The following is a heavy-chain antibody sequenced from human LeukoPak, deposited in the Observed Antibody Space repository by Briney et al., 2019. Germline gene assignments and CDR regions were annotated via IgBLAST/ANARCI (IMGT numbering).Heavy chain of an antibody. V-gene: IGHV4-30-4*01. Sequence: SQTLSLTCTVSGGSISSGDYYWSWIRQPPGKGLEWIGYIYYSGSTYYNPSLKSRVTISVDTSKNQFSLKLSPVTAADTAVHYCARGLYIQLWLPDYWGQGTLVTVSS. CDR1: GGSISSGDYY. CDR2: IYYSGST. J-gene: IGHJ4*02. D-gene: IGHD5-18*01. CDR3: ARGLYIQLWLPDY.